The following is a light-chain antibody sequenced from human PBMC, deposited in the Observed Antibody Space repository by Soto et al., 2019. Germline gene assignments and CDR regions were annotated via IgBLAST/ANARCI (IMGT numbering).Light chain of an antibody. J-gene: IGKJ4*01. V-gene: IGKV1-12*01. Sequence: DIQMTQSPSSVSASVGDVITITCRASQGSSSLLAWFQQKPGEAPRLLIYDASSLHTGVPSRFSGSGSGTDFTLTISSLQPEDFATYYGQQGNSFPLTFGGGTKVEIK. CDR3: QQGNSFPLT. CDR1: QGSSSL. CDR2: DAS.